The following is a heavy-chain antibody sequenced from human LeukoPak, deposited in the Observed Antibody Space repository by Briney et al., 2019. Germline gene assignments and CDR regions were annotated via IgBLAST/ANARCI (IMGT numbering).Heavy chain of an antibody. CDR1: GYTFTGYY. D-gene: IGHD3-22*01. CDR3: ASEVVVITTGLDAFDI. V-gene: IGHV1-2*02. Sequence: ASVKVSCKASGYTFTGYYMHWVRQAPGQGLEWMGWINPNSGGTNYAQKFQGRVTTTRDTSISTAYMELSRLRSDDTAVYYCASEVVVITTGLDAFDIWGQGTMVTVSS. CDR2: INPNSGGT. J-gene: IGHJ3*02.